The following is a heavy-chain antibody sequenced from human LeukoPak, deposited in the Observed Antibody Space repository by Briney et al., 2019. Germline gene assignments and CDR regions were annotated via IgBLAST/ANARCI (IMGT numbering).Heavy chain of an antibody. CDR3: ARESGSYYWVGRNYFDY. D-gene: IGHD1-26*01. CDR2: IKSKTDGGTT. V-gene: IGHV3-15*05. J-gene: IGHJ4*02. Sequence: PGGSLRLSCAASGFTFSNAWMSWVRQAPGKGLECIGRIKSKTDGGTTDYAAPVKGRFTISRDNAKNTLYLQMNSLRAEDTAVYYCARESGSYYWVGRNYFDYWGQGTLVTVSS. CDR1: GFTFSNAW.